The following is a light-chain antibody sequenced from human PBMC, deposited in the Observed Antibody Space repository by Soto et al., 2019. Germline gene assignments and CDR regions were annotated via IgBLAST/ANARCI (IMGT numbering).Light chain of an antibody. CDR3: AAWDDSLNAYV. J-gene: IGLJ1*01. CDR1: NSNIGSNK. Sequence: QSVLTQPPSASGTPGQRVTISCSGSNSNIGSNKVNWYQQLPGKAPKLLIYYDDLKPSGVSDRFSGSKSGTSASLAISGLQSEDEADYYCAAWDDSLNAYVFGIGTKVTVL. V-gene: IGLV1-44*01. CDR2: YDD.